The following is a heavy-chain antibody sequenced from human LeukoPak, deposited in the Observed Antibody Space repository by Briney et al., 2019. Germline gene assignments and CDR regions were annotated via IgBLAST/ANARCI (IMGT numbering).Heavy chain of an antibody. CDR3: PTIRGYSSSWPFDY. V-gene: IGHV1-46*01. J-gene: IGHJ4*02. D-gene: IGHD6-13*01. CDR2: ISPSGGST. CDR1: GYTFTSNY. Sequence: ASVKVSCKAFGYTFTSNYMHWVRHAPGQGPEWMGVISPSGGSTTYAQKFQGRVTLTRDIYTSTDYLELSSLRSEDTAVYYCPTIRGYSSSWPFDYWGQGILVTVSS.